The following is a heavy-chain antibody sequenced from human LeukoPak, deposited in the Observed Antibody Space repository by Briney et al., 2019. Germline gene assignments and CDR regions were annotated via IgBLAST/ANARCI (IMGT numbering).Heavy chain of an antibody. J-gene: IGHJ5*02. CDR3: ARLVVAATNWFDP. CDR1: GGSISSYY. V-gene: IGHV4-59*01. D-gene: IGHD2-15*01. CDR2: IYYSGST. Sequence: SETLSLTCTVSGGSISSYYWSWIRRPPGKGLEWIGYIYYSGSTNYNPSLKSRVTISVDTSKNQFSLKLSSVTAADTAVYYCARLVVAATNWFDPWGQGTLVTVSS.